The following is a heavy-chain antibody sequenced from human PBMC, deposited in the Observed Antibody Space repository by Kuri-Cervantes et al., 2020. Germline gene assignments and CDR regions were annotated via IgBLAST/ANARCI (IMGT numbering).Heavy chain of an antibody. J-gene: IGHJ4*02. Sequence: ASVKVSCKASGGTFSSYAISWVRQAPGQGLEWMGGFDPEDGETIYAQKFQGRVTMTEDTSTDTAYMELSSLRSEDTAVYYCATGLGYYDFWSGSTPLDDYWGQGTLVTVSS. V-gene: IGHV1-24*01. CDR3: ATGLGYYDFWSGSTPLDDY. CDR1: GGTFSSYA. D-gene: IGHD3-3*01. CDR2: FDPEDGET.